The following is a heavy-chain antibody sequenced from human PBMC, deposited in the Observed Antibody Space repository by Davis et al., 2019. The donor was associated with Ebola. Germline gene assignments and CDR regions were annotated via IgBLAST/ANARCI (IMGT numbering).Heavy chain of an antibody. V-gene: IGHV1-2*02. CDR3: ARAVPATQNLDY. CDR1: GYTFTAHF. Sequence: ASVKVSCKASGYTFTAHFMHWVRRAPGQGLEWLGWINPNTGGTNSAQKFQGRVTMTRATSMTTAYLELNSLRSDDTAVYYCARAVPATQNLDYWGQGTLVTVSS. J-gene: IGHJ4*02. CDR2: INPNTGGT. D-gene: IGHD2-15*01.